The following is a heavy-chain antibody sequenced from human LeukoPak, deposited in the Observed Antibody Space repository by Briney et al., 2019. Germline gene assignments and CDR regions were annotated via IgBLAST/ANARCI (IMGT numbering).Heavy chain of an antibody. CDR2: FDPEDGET. CDR1: GFTLTKLS. CDR3: ATSPSYYYGSGSYYNVSWFDP. D-gene: IGHD3-10*01. Sequence: ASVKLSCKVSGFTLTKLSMHWVRQAPGKGLEWMGVFDPEDGETIYAHELEGRVTMTEDTSTDTAYMKLSSLRSEDTAVYYGATSPSYYYGSGSYYNVSWFDPWGQGTLVTVSS. J-gene: IGHJ5*02. V-gene: IGHV1-24*01.